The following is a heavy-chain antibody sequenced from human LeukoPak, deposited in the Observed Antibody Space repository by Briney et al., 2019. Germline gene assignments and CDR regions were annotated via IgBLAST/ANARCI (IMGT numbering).Heavy chain of an antibody. D-gene: IGHD3-9*01. CDR1: GGTFSSYA. CDR3: ARGANVWYYDILTGYRGAFDI. Sequence: SVKVSCKASGGTFSSYAISWVRQAPGQGLEWMGGIIPIFGTANYAQKFQGRVTITADESTSTAYMELSSLRSEDTAVYYCARGANVWYYDILTGYRGAFDIWGQGTMVTVSS. V-gene: IGHV1-69*13. CDR2: IIPIFGTA. J-gene: IGHJ3*02.